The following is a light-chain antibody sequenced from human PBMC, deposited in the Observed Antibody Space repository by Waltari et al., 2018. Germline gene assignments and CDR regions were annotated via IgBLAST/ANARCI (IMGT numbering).Light chain of an antibody. Sequence: DIQMTQSPSTLSASVGDRVTITCRASQSMSSWLAWYQQKPGKAPKRLIYKASSLESGVPSRFSGSGSGTEFTLTISSLQPDDFATYYCQQYNSYSLAFGGGTKVEIK. CDR1: QSMSSW. V-gene: IGKV1-5*03. J-gene: IGKJ4*01. CDR3: QQYNSYSLA. CDR2: KAS.